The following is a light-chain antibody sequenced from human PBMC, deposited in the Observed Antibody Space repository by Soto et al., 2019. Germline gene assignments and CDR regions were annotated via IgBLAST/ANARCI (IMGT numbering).Light chain of an antibody. V-gene: IGKV1-39*01. CDR3: QQRYSTPWT. CDR1: QSISNY. Sequence: DIQMTQSPSSLSASVGDRVTITCRASQSISNYLNWYQQKPRKAPQLLIYAASSLQSVVPSRFSGSGSGTDFTLTISSLQPEDFATYYCQQRYSTPWTFGQGTKVDIK. J-gene: IGKJ1*01. CDR2: AAS.